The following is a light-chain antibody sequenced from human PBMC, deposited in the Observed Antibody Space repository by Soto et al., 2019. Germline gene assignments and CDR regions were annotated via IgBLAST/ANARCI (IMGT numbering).Light chain of an antibody. V-gene: IGKV3-20*01. CDR1: QSVGSN. J-gene: IGKJ4*01. Sequence: EIEMTQSPGTLSVSPGERATLSCRASQSVGSNVIWFQQKPGQAPRLLIYGASNRQAGIPARFSGSGSGTDFTLTISRLEPEDFAVYYCQQYGSAPFTFGGGTKVDIK. CDR2: GAS. CDR3: QQYGSAPFT.